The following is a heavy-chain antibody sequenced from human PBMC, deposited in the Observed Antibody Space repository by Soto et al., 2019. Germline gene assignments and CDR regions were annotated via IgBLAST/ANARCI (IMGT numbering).Heavy chain of an antibody. CDR1: GGSISSGGFY. CDR2: IDYSGST. Sequence: QVQLQESGPGLVKPSQTLSLTCTVSGGSISSGGFYWSWIRQPPGKGLEWIGFIDYSGSTYYSPSHRSRATISTDTSKNQSSLKLTSVTAAYTAVYYCARAHGSGSYAWFDPWGQGTLITVSS. D-gene: IGHD3-10*01. V-gene: IGHV4-31*03. J-gene: IGHJ5*02. CDR3: ARAHGSGSYAWFDP.